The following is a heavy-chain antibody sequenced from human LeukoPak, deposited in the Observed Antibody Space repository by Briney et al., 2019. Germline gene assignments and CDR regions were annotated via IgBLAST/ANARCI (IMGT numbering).Heavy chain of an antibody. CDR2: IYYSAST. D-gene: IGHD6-6*01. CDR1: GGSISSGGYY. V-gene: IGHV4-31*03. Sequence: PSETLSLTCTVSGGSISSGGYYWSWIRQHPGKGLEWIGYIYYSASTYYNPSLKSRVTISVDTSKHQFSLKLSSVTAADTAVYYCARLEYSSSSNYSDYWGQGTLVTVSS. J-gene: IGHJ4*02. CDR3: ARLEYSSSSNYSDY.